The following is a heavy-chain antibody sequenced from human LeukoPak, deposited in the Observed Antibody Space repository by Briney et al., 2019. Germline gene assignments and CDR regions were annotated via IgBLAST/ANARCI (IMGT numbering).Heavy chain of an antibody. CDR2: IYSGGST. J-gene: IGHJ4*02. D-gene: IGHD4-17*01. CDR1: GFTVSSNY. CDR3: ARDQVDGNYGYYFDY. Sequence: GGSLRLPCAASGFTVSSNYMSWVRQAPGEGLEWVSVIYSGGSTYYADSVKGRFTISRDNSKNTLYLQMNSLRAEDTAVYYCARDQVDGNYGYYFDYWGQGTLVTVSS. V-gene: IGHV3-53*01.